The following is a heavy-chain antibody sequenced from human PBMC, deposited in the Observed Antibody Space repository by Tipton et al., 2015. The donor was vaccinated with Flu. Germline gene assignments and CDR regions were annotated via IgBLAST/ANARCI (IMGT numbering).Heavy chain of an antibody. CDR1: GYSISSGYY. V-gene: IGHV4-38-2*02. CDR3: ARAGAVAGPGVFDY. J-gene: IGHJ4*02. CDR2: ISHSGST. Sequence: TLSLTCTVSGYSISSGYYWGWIRQPPGKGLEWIGSISHSGSTYYNPSLKSRVTISVDTSKNQFSLKLSSVTAADTAVYYCARAGAVAGPGVFDYWGQGTLVTVSS. D-gene: IGHD6-19*01.